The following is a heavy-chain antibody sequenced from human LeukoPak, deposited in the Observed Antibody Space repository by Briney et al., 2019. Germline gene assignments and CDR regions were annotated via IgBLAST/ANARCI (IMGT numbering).Heavy chain of an antibody. CDR3: TTDGSIAAAGTMNY. Sequence: PGGSLRLSCAASGFTFSNAWMSWVRQAPGKGLEWVGRIISKTDGGTTDYAAPVKGRFTISRDDSKNTLYLQMNGLKTEDTAVYYCTTDGSIAAAGTMNYWGQGTLVTVSS. CDR1: GFTFSNAW. D-gene: IGHD6-13*01. J-gene: IGHJ4*02. V-gene: IGHV3-15*01. CDR2: IISKTDGGTT.